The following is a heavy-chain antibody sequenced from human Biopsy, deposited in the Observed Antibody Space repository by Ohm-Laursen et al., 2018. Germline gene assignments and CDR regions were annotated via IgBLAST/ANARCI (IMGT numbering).Heavy chain of an antibody. CDR1: GESSSGYF. Sequence: QTLSLTCAVNGESSSGYFWNWIRQPPGKGLEWIGEINQSGSTKYNPSLKRRATLSADSSNSQFSLGLTSVTAADTAIYYCARGSGYFKLDVWGQGTTVTVSS. V-gene: IGHV4-34*01. CDR3: ARGSGYFKLDV. D-gene: IGHD5-12*01. CDR2: INQSGST. J-gene: IGHJ6*02.